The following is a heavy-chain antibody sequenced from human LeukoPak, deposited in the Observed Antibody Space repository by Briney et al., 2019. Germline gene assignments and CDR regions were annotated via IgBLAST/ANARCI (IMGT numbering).Heavy chain of an antibody. Sequence: PGGSLRLSCAAPGFTFGSYTMNWVRQAPGKGLEWVSSISSSSSYIYYADSVKGRFTISRDNAKNSLYLQMNSLRAEDTAVYYCARDRNYDYIWGSYRPDYFDYWGQGTLVTVSS. D-gene: IGHD3-16*02. CDR3: ARDRNYDYIWGSYRPDYFDY. J-gene: IGHJ4*02. CDR2: ISSSSSYI. CDR1: GFTFGSYT. V-gene: IGHV3-21*01.